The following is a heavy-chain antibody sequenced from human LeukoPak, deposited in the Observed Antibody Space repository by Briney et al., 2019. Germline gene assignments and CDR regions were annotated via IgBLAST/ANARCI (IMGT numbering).Heavy chain of an antibody. D-gene: IGHD4-17*01. CDR2: IYPSGTT. V-gene: IGHV4-4*07. CDR3: ADDFGD. CDR1: GSSVSSYY. Sequence: PSETLSLTCSVSGSSVSSYYWTWIRQPAGKGLEWIGRIYPSGTTHYNPSLKSRVTMSVDTSKNQCSLKVTSVTAADTAVYYCADDFGDWGQGTLVTVSS. J-gene: IGHJ4*02.